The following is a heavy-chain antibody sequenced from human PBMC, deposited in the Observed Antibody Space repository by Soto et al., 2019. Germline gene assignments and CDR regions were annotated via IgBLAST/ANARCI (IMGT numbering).Heavy chain of an antibody. CDR2: ISHSGST. Sequence: SETLSLTCAVYGGSFSGHYWTWIRQPPGKGLEWIGEISHSGSTNYNPSLESRVTISVDTSKNQFSLKLTSVTAADTAVYYCARGLRQWYSGMDVWDQGTTVTVSS. CDR1: GGSFSGHY. D-gene: IGHD2-8*01. CDR3: ARGLRQWYSGMDV. V-gene: IGHV4-34*01. J-gene: IGHJ6*02.